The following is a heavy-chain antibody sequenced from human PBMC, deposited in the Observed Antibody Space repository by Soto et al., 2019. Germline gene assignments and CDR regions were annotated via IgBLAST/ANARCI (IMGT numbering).Heavy chain of an antibody. D-gene: IGHD6-6*01. J-gene: IGHJ4*02. CDR3: ATTEGTARPLHN. Sequence: EVQLVESGGGLVKPGGSLRLSCAASGITFSSYSMNWVRHAPGKGLEWGSYINSNTRYIYYADSVKGRFTISRDNAKNSLYLHMKRLRAEDPAVYYCATTEGTARPLHNSGQGSLVTVSS. CDR1: GITFSSYS. CDR2: INSNTRYI. V-gene: IGHV3-21*01.